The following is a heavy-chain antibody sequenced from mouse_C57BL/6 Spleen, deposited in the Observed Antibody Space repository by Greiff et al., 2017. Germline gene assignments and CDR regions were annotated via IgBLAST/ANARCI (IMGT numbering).Heavy chain of an antibody. CDR1: GYAFSTYW. D-gene: IGHD2-5*01. CDR3: ARYYSNPYFDY. CDR2: IYPGDGDP. V-gene: IGHV1-80*01. J-gene: IGHJ2*01. Sequence: QVQLQQSGAELVKPGASVKISCKASGYAFSTYWMNWVKQRPGKGLEWIGQIYPGDGDPTYNGKFKGKATLTADKSSSTAYMQLSSLTSEDSAVYFCARYYSNPYFDYWGQGTTLTVSS.